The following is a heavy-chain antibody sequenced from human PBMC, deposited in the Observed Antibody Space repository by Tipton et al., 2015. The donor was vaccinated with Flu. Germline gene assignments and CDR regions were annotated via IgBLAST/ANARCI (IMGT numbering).Heavy chain of an antibody. J-gene: IGHJ4*02. CDR3: ARTPNLAYCGGDCYRFDY. CDR2: MYSRGST. Sequence: TLSLTCTVSGGSVSSGNYYWSWIRQPPGKGLEWIGYMYSRGSTNYNPSLKSRVTISVDTSKNQFSLKMSSVTAADTAVYYCARTPNLAYCGGDCYRFDYWGQGTLVAVSS. D-gene: IGHD2-21*02. CDR1: GGSVSSGNYY. V-gene: IGHV4-61*01.